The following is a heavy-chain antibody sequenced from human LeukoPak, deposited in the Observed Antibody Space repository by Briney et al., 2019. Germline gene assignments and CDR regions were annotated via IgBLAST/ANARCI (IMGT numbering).Heavy chain of an antibody. V-gene: IGHV4-39*07. Sequence: PSETLSLTCTVSGGSISNTHYYWGWIRQPPGKGLEWIGNIHYSGTSFYNPSLKSRVAISIDTSKNQFSLTVNSVTAADTAVYFCARAFGVVVPAAMRGWGQGTLVTVSS. CDR1: GGSISNTHYY. CDR2: IHYSGTS. CDR3: ARAFGVVVPAAMRG. J-gene: IGHJ4*02. D-gene: IGHD2-2*01.